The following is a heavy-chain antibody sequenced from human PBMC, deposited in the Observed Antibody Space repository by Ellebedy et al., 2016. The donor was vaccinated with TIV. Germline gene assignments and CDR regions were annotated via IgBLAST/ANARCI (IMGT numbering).Heavy chain of an antibody. V-gene: IGHV4-39*01. D-gene: IGHD3-9*01. CDR3: ARHLLYSDWRILDL. CDR1: RVSITDPTYY. J-gene: IGHJ4*01. CDR2: IFHSGTT. Sequence: MPSETLSLTCTVSRVSITDPTYYWAWLRQPPGKGLDWLGTIFHSGTTYKSPALISRGSMSVDTSRNPFSLDLKAVTAADTAVYYCARHLLYSDWRILDLWGPGILVAVSS.